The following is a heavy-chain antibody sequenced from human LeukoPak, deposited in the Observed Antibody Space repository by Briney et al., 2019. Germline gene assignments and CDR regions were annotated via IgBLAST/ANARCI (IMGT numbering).Heavy chain of an antibody. CDR3: AREDFTGYMDV. J-gene: IGHJ6*03. V-gene: IGHV4-39*07. D-gene: IGHD3-3*01. Sequence: SETLSLTCTVSGGSISSSSYYWGWIRQPPGKGLEWIGSIYYSGSTYYNPSLKSRVTISVDTSKNQFSLKLSSVTAADTAVYYCAREDFTGYMDVWGKGTTVTVSS. CDR2: IYYSGST. CDR1: GGSISSSSYY.